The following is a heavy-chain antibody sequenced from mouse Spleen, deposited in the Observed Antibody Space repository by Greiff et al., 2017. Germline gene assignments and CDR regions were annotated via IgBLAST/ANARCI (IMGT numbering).Heavy chain of an antibody. Sequence: QVQLQKSGAELVRPGTSVKVSCKASGYAFTNYLIEWVKQRPGQGLEWIGVINPGSGGTNYNEKFKGKATLTADKSSSTAYMQLSSLTSEDSAVYFCAREDLTFYAMDYWGQGTSVTVSS. CDR1: GYAFTNYL. CDR3: AREDLTFYAMDY. V-gene: IGHV1-54*01. D-gene: IGHD4-1*01. J-gene: IGHJ4*01. CDR2: INPGSGGT.